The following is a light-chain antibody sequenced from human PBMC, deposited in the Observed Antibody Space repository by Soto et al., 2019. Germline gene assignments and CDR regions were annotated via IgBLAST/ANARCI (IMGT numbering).Light chain of an antibody. CDR3: QLLSNWTPGHT. CDR1: QSVSSY. Sequence: EIVLTQSPATLSLSPGERATLSCRASQSVSSYLAWYQQKPGQAPRLLLYDASNGATGIPARFSGSWSGTALTHTIRGIEHDDFGGHYRQLLSNWTPGHTFGQGTKLEIK. J-gene: IGKJ2*01. CDR2: DAS. V-gene: IGKV3-11*01.